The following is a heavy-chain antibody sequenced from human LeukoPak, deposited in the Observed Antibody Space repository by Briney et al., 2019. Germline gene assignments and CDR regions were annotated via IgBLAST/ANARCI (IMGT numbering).Heavy chain of an antibody. CDR3: AKDYSSGWYRGYFDY. V-gene: IGHV3-23*01. CDR2: VSGSGGTT. D-gene: IGHD6-19*01. CDR1: GFTFSNYA. Sequence: PGGSLRLSCAASGFTFSNYAMTWVRQGPARGLEWVSAVSGSGGTTYYADSVKGRFTISRDNSKNTLYLQTNSLRAEDTAVYYCAKDYSSGWYRGYFDYWGQGTLVTVSS. J-gene: IGHJ4*02.